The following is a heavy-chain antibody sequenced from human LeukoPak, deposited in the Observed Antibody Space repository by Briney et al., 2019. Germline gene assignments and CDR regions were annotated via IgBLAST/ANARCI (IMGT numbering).Heavy chain of an antibody. V-gene: IGHV4-34*01. CDR3: ARGRMPVPREYELQPPLW. J-gene: IGHJ4*02. CDR1: GGSFSGYY. D-gene: IGHD1-1*01. Sequence: SETLSLTCAAYGGSFSGYYWSWIRQPPGKGLEWIGEINHSGTTNYNPSLKSRVTISVDTSKNQFSLRLSSVTAADTAMYYCARGRMPVPREYELQPPLWWGQGTLVTVSS. CDR2: INHSGTT.